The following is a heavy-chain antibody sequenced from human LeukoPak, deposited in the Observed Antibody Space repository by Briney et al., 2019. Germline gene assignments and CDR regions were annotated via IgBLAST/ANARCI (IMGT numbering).Heavy chain of an antibody. CDR1: GFTVSSNY. CDR3: ARDDKGVAHGFDP. CDR2: IYSGGSA. J-gene: IGHJ5*02. Sequence: GGSLRLSCTASGFTVSSNYMSWVRQAPGKGLEWVSVIYSGGSAYYADSVKGRFTISRDNSKNTLYLQMNSLRAEDTAVYYCARDDKGVAHGFDPWDQGTLVTVSS. V-gene: IGHV3-53*01. D-gene: IGHD3-10*01.